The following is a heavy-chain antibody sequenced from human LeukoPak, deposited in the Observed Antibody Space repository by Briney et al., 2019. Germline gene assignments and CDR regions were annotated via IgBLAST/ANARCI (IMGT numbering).Heavy chain of an antibody. D-gene: IGHD2/OR15-2a*01. CDR2: ISASGGST. J-gene: IGHJ3*02. Sequence: PGGSLRLSCAASGFTFSNYAMSWVRQAPGKGLEWVSAISASGGSTYYADSVKGRFTISRDNAKNSLYLQMNSLRAEDTALYYCAKESTSRLSFDIWGQGTMVTVSS. CDR3: AKESTSRLSFDI. V-gene: IGHV3-23*01. CDR1: GFTFSNYA.